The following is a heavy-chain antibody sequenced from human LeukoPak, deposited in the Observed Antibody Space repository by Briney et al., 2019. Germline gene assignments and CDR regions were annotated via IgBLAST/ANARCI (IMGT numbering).Heavy chain of an antibody. CDR1: GGSISSSSYY. J-gene: IGHJ4*02. CDR3: ATLQSSGYDYSDY. Sequence: SETLSLTCTVSGGSISSSSYYWGWIRQPPGKGLEWIGSIYYSGSTYYNPSLKSRVTISVDTSKNQFSLKLSSVTAADTAVYYCATLQSSGYDYSDYWGQGILVTVSS. D-gene: IGHD3-22*01. V-gene: IGHV4-39*07. CDR2: IYYSGST.